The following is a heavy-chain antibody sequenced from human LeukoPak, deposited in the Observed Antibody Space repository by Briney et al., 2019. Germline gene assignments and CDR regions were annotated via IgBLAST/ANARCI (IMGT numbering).Heavy chain of an antibody. D-gene: IGHD2/OR15-2a*01. CDR2: ISGGGGST. J-gene: IGHJ4*02. Sequence: PGGSLRLSCAGSEFTFSSYAMSWVHQAPGKGLEWVSAISGGGGSTYYADSVKGQFTISRDNSKNTLYLQMNSLRAEDTAIYYCAKPNSIHTFSCYFDSWGQGTLVTVSS. CDR3: AKPNSIHTFSCYFDS. V-gene: IGHV3-23*01. CDR1: EFTFSSYA.